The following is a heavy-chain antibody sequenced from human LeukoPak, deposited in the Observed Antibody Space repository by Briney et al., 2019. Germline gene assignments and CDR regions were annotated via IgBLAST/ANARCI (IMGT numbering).Heavy chain of an antibody. V-gene: IGHV3-30*02. D-gene: IGHD3-3*01. CDR1: GFTFSSYG. Sequence: PGGSLRLSCAASGFTFSSYGMHGVRQAPGKGLEWVAFIRYDGSNKYYADSVKGRFTISRDNSKNTLYLQMNSLRAEDTAVYYCAKEYYDFWSGYPTDFDYWGQGTLVTVSS. CDR3: AKEYYDFWSGYPTDFDY. J-gene: IGHJ4*02. CDR2: IRYDGSNK.